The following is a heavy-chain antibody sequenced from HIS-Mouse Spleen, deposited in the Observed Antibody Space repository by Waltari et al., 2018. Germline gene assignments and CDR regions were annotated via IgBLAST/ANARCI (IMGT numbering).Heavy chain of an antibody. CDR2: TYTRGST. V-gene: IGHV4-4*07. J-gene: IGHJ3*02. Sequence: QVQLQESGPGLVKPSETLSLTCTVSGGSISSYYWSWIRQPAGKGLEWIGRTYTRGSTNYNPALTSRVTMSVDTSKNQFSLKLSSVTAADTAVYYCARDFHDFWSGYYGGDKKHDAFDIWGQGTMVTVSS. CDR3: ARDFHDFWSGYYGGDKKHDAFDI. D-gene: IGHD3-3*01. CDR1: GGSISSYY.